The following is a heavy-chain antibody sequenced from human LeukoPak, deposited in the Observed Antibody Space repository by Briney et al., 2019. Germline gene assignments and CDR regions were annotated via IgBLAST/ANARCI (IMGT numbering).Heavy chain of an antibody. V-gene: IGHV3-30*02. CDR3: AKPGYCSGGSCRYYFDY. CDR1: GFTFSSYG. D-gene: IGHD2-15*01. Sequence: GGSLRLSCAASGFTFSSYGMHWVRQAPGKGLEWVAFIRYDGSNKYYADSVKGRFTISRDNSKNTLYLKMNSLRAEDTAVYYCAKPGYCSGGSCRYYFDYWGQGTLVTVSS. J-gene: IGHJ4*02. CDR2: IRYDGSNK.